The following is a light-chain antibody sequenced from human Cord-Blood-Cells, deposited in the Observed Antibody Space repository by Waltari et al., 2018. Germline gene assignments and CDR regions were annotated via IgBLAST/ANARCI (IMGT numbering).Light chain of an antibody. CDR2: GAS. J-gene: IGKJ2*03. V-gene: IGKV3-15*01. CDR1: QSVSSN. Sequence: EIVMTQSPATLSVSPGEGATLSCSASQSVSSNVAWYQQKPGQAPRLRIYGASTRATGIPARFSGSGSGTEFTLNISRLQSEDFAVYYCQQYNNWPYSFGQRTKLEIK. CDR3: QQYNNWPYS.